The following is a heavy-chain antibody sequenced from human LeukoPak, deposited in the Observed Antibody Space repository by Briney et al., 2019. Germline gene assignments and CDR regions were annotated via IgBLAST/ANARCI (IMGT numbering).Heavy chain of an antibody. Sequence: GASVKVSCKASGYTFTGYYMHCVRQAPGQGLEWMGWINPNSGGTNYAQKFQGRSTMTRDSFISTAYMERSRLRSDDTAVYYCARRGYSGYKVLVWGQGTLVTVSS. D-gene: IGHD5-12*01. V-gene: IGHV1-2*02. CDR2: INPNSGGT. CDR3: ARRGYSGYKVLV. CDR1: GYTFTGYY. J-gene: IGHJ4*02.